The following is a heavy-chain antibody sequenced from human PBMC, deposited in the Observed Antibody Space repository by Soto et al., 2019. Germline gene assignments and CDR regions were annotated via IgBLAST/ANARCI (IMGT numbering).Heavy chain of an antibody. CDR3: VRVGHYGSYFDY. D-gene: IGHD3-10*01. CDR1: GFTFSDYF. V-gene: IGHV3-11*06. Sequence: QVQLVESGGAWAKPGGSLRLSCAVSGFTFSDYFMTWIRQAPGKGLEWVSYIRSSDRFTNHADSVKGRFTISRDNANNSLSLEMNDPGGEEPALYFFVRVGHYGSYFDYWGPGKLVHVSS. CDR2: IRSSDRFT. J-gene: IGHJ4*03.